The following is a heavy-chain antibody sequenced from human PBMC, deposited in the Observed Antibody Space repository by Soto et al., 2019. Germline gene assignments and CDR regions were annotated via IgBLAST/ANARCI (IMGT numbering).Heavy chain of an antibody. Sequence: QVQLQESGPGLVKPSQTLSLTCTVYGGSISGGVYYWSWIRQPPGKVLEWIGYIFDSGSTYYNPSLKSRVTISVDTSKNQFSGSLSSVPAADTAVYYCAREIIPLTTDWYFDLWGRGTLVTVSS. CDR3: AREIIPLTTDWYFDL. D-gene: IGHD4-17*01. J-gene: IGHJ2*01. V-gene: IGHV4-30-4*01. CDR1: GGSISGGVYY. CDR2: IFDSGST.